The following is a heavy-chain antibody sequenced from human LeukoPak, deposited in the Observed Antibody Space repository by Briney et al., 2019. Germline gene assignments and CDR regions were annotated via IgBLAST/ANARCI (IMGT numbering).Heavy chain of an antibody. V-gene: IGHV3-7*01. D-gene: IGHD6-19*01. CDR3: ARDSAVAGTDY. CDR1: GFTFSSYW. CDR2: IKQDGSEK. Sequence: GGSLRPSCAASGFTFSSYWMSWVRQAPGKGLEWVANIKQDGSEKYYVDSVKGRFTISRDNAKNSLYLQMNSLRAEGTAVYYCARDSAVAGTDYWGQGTLVTVSS. J-gene: IGHJ4*02.